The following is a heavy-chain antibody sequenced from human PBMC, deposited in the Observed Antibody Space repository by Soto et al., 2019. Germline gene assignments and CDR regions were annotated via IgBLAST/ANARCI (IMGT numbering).Heavy chain of an antibody. Sequence: SVKVSCKASGYTFINYDISWVREATGQGLEWMGWMNPGSGKTGYANKFQGRVTMTRDASTSTAHLELSSLTSEDTAVYYCARMASSGTLNWFDPWGQGTLVTVSS. CDR2: MNPGSGKT. J-gene: IGHJ5*02. V-gene: IGHV1-8*02. CDR3: ARMASSGTLNWFDP. CDR1: GYTFINYD.